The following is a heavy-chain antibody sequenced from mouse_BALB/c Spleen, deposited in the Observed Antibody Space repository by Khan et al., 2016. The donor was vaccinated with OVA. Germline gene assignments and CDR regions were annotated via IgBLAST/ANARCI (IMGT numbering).Heavy chain of an antibody. CDR2: INPVSDYT. D-gene: IGHD2-14*01. CDR3: AKEGAYYRSDGLFTY. CDR1: GYTFTSYT. J-gene: IGHJ3*01. Sequence: QVQLQQSGAELTRPGASVKMSCKASGYTFTSYTMHWVKQRPGKGLEWIGYINPVSDYTNYIQNFKDKATLTADKSSSTAYMQLRSLTSEDSAVYYCAKEGAYYRSDGLFTYWGQGTLVTVST. V-gene: IGHV1-4*01.